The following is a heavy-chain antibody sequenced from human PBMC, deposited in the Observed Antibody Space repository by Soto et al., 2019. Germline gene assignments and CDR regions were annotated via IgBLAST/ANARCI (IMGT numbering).Heavy chain of an antibody. V-gene: IGHV1-46*01. CDR2: INPSAGRT. CDR1: GYTFTSYY. J-gene: IGHJ4*02. D-gene: IGHD1-26*01. CDR3: ARAGAIVRPIGNIGFNS. Sequence: QVQLVQSGAEVRKPGASVKVSCKASGYTFTSYYVHWVRQAPGQGLEWMGVINPSAGRTTYAEPFRGSLTMTSDASTTTAQMELTGLTSEDPAVYYCARAGAIVRPIGNIGFNSWGQGALVFVSS.